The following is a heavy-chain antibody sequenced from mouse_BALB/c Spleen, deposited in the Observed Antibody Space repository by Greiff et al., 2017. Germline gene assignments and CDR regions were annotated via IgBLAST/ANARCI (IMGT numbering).Heavy chain of an antibody. J-gene: IGHJ3*02. CDR1: GFTFSSYA. CDR2: ISSGGSYT. D-gene: IGHD2-1*01. V-gene: IGHV5-9-3*01. Sequence: EVHLVESGGGLVKPGGSLKLSCAASGFTFSSYAMSWVRQTPEKRLEWVATISSGGSYTYYPDSVKGRFTISRDNAKNTLYLQMSSLRSEDTAMYYCARHGNYGWGQGTLVTVSA. CDR3: ARHGNYG.